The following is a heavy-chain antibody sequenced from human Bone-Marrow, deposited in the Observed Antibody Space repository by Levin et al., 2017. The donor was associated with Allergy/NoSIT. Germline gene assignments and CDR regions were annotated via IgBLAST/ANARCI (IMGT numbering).Heavy chain of an antibody. V-gene: IGHV3-48*03. Sequence: GESLKISCAASGFIFTSYEMIWVRQAPGKGLEWVSYISSSDTVYYADSVQGRFTIPRDNARNSLYLQMDSLRVEDTAIYYCARQYDYIDYWGQGALVTVSS. CDR3: ARQYDYIDY. J-gene: IGHJ4*02. D-gene: IGHD3-16*01. CDR1: GFIFTSYE. CDR2: ISSSDTV.